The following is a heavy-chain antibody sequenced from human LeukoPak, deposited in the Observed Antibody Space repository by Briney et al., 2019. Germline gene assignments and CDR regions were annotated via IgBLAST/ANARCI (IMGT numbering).Heavy chain of an antibody. D-gene: IGHD2-15*01. J-gene: IGHJ4*02. CDR1: GFTVSSNY. Sequence: PGGSLRLSCAASGFTVSSNYMSWVRQAPGKGLEWVSAIRTSANSAYYADSVKGRFTISRDSSENALHLQMSSLRAEDTAIYYCAKAREGTAATYDYWGQGTLVTVSS. V-gene: IGHV3-23*01. CDR2: IRTSANSA. CDR3: AKAREGTAATYDY.